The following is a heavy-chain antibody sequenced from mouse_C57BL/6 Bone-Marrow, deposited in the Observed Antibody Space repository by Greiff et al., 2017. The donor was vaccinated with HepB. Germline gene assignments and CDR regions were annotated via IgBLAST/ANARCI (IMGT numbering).Heavy chain of an antibody. J-gene: IGHJ1*03. V-gene: IGHV1-39*01. Sequence: EVQLVESGPELVKPGASVKISCKASGYSFTDYNMNWVKQSNGKSLEWIGVINPNYGTTSYNQKFKGKATLTVDQSSSTAYMQLNSLTSEDSAVYYCARYYYGSSLWYFDVWGTGTTVTVSS. CDR3: ARYYYGSSLWYFDV. CDR2: INPNYGTT. D-gene: IGHD1-1*01. CDR1: GYSFTDYN.